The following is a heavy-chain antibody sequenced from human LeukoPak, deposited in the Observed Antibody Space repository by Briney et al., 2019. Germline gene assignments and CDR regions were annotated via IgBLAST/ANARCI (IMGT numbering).Heavy chain of an antibody. D-gene: IGHD5-18*01. CDR2: IYSGGST. CDR3: ASSGDTALNWFDP. Sequence: GGSLRLSCAASGFTVSSNYMSWVRQAPGKGLEWVSVIYSGGSTYYADSVKGRFTISRHNSKNTLYLQMNSLRAEDTAVYYCASSGDTALNWFDPWGQGTLVTVSS. V-gene: IGHV3-53*04. CDR1: GFTVSSNY. J-gene: IGHJ5*02.